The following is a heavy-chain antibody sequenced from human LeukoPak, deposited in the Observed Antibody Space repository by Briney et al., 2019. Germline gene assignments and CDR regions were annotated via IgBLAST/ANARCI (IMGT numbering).Heavy chain of an antibody. Sequence: ASVKVSCKASGYTFTGYYMHWVRQAPGQGLEWMGWINPNSGGTNYAQKFQGRVTMTRDTSISTAYMELSRLRSDDTAVYYCARNEDTWTGYYYYYGMDVWGQGTTVTVSS. D-gene: IGHD1-20*01. J-gene: IGHJ6*02. V-gene: IGHV1-2*02. CDR1: GYTFTGYY. CDR3: ARNEDTWTGYYYYYGMDV. CDR2: INPNSGGT.